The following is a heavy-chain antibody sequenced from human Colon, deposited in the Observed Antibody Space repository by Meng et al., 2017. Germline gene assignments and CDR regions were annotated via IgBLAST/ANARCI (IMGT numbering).Heavy chain of an antibody. V-gene: IGHV4-34*01. Sequence: QVQLQQLGAGLLKPSETLSLTCAVYGGSFNGYYWSWIRQPPGKGLEWIGEINHSGSTNYNPSLKSRVTISVDTSKNQFSLKLSSVTAADTAVYYCARGRYSGYLPWGQGTLVTVSS. J-gene: IGHJ5*02. CDR1: GGSFNGYY. D-gene: IGHD5-12*01. CDR2: INHSGST. CDR3: ARGRYSGYLP.